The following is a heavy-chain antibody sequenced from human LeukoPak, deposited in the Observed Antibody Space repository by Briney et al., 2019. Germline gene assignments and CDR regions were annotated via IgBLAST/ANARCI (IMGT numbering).Heavy chain of an antibody. CDR3: ARVSPNTVTTLQYFDY. J-gene: IGHJ4*02. CDR2: ISGSGDTT. Sequence: GASLRLSCSVSGSTFNSYAMSWVRQPLDKGLGWVSAISGSGDTTYYADSVKGRFTTSRHNSKHSLYLQMNRLRAEDTAGYYCARVSPNTVTTLQYFDYWGQGTLVTVSS. CDR1: GSTFNSYA. D-gene: IGHD4-17*01. V-gene: IGHV3-23*01.